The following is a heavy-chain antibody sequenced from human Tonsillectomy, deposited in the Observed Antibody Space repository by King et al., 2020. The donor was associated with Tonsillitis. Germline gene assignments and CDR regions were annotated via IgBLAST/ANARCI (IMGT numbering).Heavy chain of an antibody. CDR3: ARVRDSSGYYYGFLDY. CDR1: GFTFSSYS. V-gene: IGHV3-21*01. CDR2: ISSSSSYI. J-gene: IGHJ4*02. D-gene: IGHD3-22*01. Sequence: VQLVESGGGLVKPGGSLRLSCAASGFTFSSYSMNWVRKAPGKGLEWVSSISSSSSYIYYADSVKGRFTISRDNAKNSLYLQMNSLRAEDTAVYYCARVRDSSGYYYGFLDYWGQGTLVTVSS.